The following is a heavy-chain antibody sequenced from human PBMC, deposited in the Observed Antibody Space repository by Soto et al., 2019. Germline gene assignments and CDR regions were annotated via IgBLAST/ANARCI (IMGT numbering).Heavy chain of an antibody. CDR1: GYTFTSYY. CDR2: VNPSGGTT. CDR3: ARDPGDRTGSDYYSYYDMDV. J-gene: IGHJ6*02. V-gene: IGHV1-46*01. Sequence: GASVKVSCKASGYTFTSYYMNWVRQAPGQGLEWVGIVNPSGGTTRYAQKFQGGVTMTTDTSTSTVYMELSSLRSEDTAVYYCARDPGDRTGSDYYSYYDMDVWGQGTTVTVSS. D-gene: IGHD1-1*01.